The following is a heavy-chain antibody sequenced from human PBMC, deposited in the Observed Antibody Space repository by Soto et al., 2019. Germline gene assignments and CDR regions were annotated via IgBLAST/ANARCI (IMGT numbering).Heavy chain of an antibody. V-gene: IGHV5-51*01. CDR3: ARYCSGGSCYSQNWFDP. J-gene: IGHJ5*02. Sequence: PGESLKISCNGSGYSFTSYWIGLVRQMPGKGLEWMGIIYPGDSDTRYSPSFQGQVTISADKSISTAYLQWSSLKASDTAMYYCARYCSGGSCYSQNWFDPWGQGTLVTVSS. D-gene: IGHD2-15*01. CDR2: IYPGDSDT. CDR1: GYSFTSYW.